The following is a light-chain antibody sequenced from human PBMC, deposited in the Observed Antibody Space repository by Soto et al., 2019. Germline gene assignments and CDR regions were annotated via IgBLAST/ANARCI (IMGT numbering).Light chain of an antibody. V-gene: IGLV2-8*01. CDR1: GSDVGDYNY. CDR3: SSYTGSSYV. Sequence: QSVLTQPPSASGSPGQSVTISCTGTGSDVGDYNYVSWYQQHPGKAPKLMIYEVSKRPSGVPDRFSGSKSGNTASLTVSGLQAEDEDNYYCSSYTGSSYVFGTGTKVTVL. CDR2: EVS. J-gene: IGLJ1*01.